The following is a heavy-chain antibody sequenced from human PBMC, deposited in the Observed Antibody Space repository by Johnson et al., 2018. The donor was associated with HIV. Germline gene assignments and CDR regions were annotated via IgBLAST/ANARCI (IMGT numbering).Heavy chain of an antibody. J-gene: IGHJ3*02. Sequence: VQLVESGGGLVQPGGSPRLSCAASGFTFSSYAMTWFRQAPGKGLEWVSGTSGGGVTTYYTGSVKGRFTISRDNSRNALYLQMNSLRAEDTALYYCAKASGDGYRGHYDAFDMWGQGTMVTVSS. V-gene: IGHV3-23*04. CDR1: GFTFSSYA. CDR2: TSGGGVTT. D-gene: IGHD3-16*02. CDR3: AKASGDGYRGHYDAFDM.